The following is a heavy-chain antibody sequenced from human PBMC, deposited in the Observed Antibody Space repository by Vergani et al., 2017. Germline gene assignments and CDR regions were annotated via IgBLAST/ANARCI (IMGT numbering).Heavy chain of an antibody. CDR1: GFTFSDYY. CDR2: ISSSGSTI. J-gene: IGHJ4*02. CDR3: ARGHKTYYEFWSGYYTGNYFDY. Sequence: QVQLVESGGGLVKPGGSLRLSCAASGFTFSDYYMSWIRQAPGKGLEWVSYISSSGSTIYYADSVKGRFTISRDNAKNSLYLQMNSLRAEDTAVYYCARGHKTYYEFWSGYYTGNYFDYWGQGTLVTVSS. V-gene: IGHV3-11*04. D-gene: IGHD3-3*01.